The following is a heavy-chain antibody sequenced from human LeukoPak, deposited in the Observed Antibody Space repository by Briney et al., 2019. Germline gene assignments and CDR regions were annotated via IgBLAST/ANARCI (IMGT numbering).Heavy chain of an antibody. J-gene: IGHJ4*02. Sequence: PGGSLRLSCTASGFSFSTYTMTWVRQAPGKGLEWVSGITDSGKPCYADSVKGRFTTSRDNSKNTLYLQMNSLRAEDTAVYYCARDKYSSSSYYFDYWGQGTLVTVSS. CDR3: ARDKYSSSSYYFDY. CDR1: GFSFSTYT. CDR2: ITDSGKP. V-gene: IGHV3-23*01. D-gene: IGHD6-6*01.